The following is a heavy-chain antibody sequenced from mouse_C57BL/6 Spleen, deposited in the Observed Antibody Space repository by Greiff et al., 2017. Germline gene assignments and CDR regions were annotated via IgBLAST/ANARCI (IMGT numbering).Heavy chain of an antibody. CDR1: GYTFTSYW. Sequence: VQLQQSGAELVKPGASVKLSCKASGYTFTSYWMHWVKQRPGQGLEWIGMIHPNSGSTNYNEKFKSKATLTVDKSSSTAYMQLSSLTSEDSAVYYCAHYYGSSLDYWGQGTTLTVSS. CDR2: IHPNSGST. CDR3: AHYYGSSLDY. D-gene: IGHD1-1*01. J-gene: IGHJ2*01. V-gene: IGHV1-64*01.